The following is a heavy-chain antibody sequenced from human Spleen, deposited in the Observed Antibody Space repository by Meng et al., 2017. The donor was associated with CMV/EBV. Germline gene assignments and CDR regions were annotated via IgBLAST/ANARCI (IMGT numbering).Heavy chain of an antibody. CDR1: GYTFTGYQ. V-gene: IGHV1-2*02. D-gene: IGHD2-2*01. Sequence: ASVKVSCKASGYTFTGYQMHWVRQAPGQGLEWMGWINPNSGDTNYAQKFQGRVTMTRDTSITTAYMELSRLRSDDTAVYYCARRLDCSSASCYSYYFDYWGQGSLVTVSS. J-gene: IGHJ4*02. CDR3: ARRLDCSSASCYSYYFDY. CDR2: INPNSGDT.